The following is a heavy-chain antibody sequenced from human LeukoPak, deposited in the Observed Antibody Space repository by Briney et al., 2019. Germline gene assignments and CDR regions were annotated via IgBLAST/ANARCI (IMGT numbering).Heavy chain of an antibody. J-gene: IGHJ5*02. D-gene: IGHD5-12*01. V-gene: IGHV1-24*01. CDR2: FDPEDGET. CDR1: GYTLTDLS. CDR3: ATVPERGYSGYDWNWFDP. Sequence: ASVKVSCKVSGYTLTDLSMHWARQAPGKGLEWMGGFDPEDGETIYAQKFQGRVTMTEDTSTDTAYMELSSLRSEDTAVDYCATVPERGYSGYDWNWFDPWGQGTLVTVSS.